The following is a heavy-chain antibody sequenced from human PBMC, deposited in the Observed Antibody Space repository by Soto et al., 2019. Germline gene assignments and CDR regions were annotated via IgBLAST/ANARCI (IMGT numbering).Heavy chain of an antibody. CDR1: GGTFSGYY. CDR2: INHSGST. CDR3: ARRGIAVTVGI. D-gene: IGHD6-19*01. Sequence: SETLSHTNAVYGGTFSGYYWRWIRQPPGKGLEWIGEINHSGSTNYNPSLKSRVTISVDTSKNQFSLKLSSVTAADTAVYYCARRGIAVTVGIWGQGTLVTVS. V-gene: IGHV4-34*01. J-gene: IGHJ4*02.